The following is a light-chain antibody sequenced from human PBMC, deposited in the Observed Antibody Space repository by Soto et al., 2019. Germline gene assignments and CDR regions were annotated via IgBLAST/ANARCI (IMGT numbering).Light chain of an antibody. CDR1: QNVRNN. J-gene: IGKJ1*01. CDR2: DAS. V-gene: IGKV3-15*01. CDR3: QQFNNWPQT. Sequence: EVVMTQSPATLSVSPGERATLSCRASQNVRNNLAWYQQKPGQAPRLLVHDASTRATGIPARFSGSGSGTEFTLTISSLQSEGFAVYYCQQFNNWPQTFGQGTKVEIK.